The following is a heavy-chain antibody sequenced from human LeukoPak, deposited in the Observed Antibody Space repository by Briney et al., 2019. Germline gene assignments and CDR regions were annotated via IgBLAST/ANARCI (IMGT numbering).Heavy chain of an antibody. CDR2: ISAYNGNT. CDR1: GYTFTSYG. CDR3: ASHDILTSDAFDI. Sequence: ASVKVSCKASGYTFTSYGISWVRQAPGQGLEWMGWISAYNGNTNYAQKLQGRVTMTTDTSTSTAYMELRSLRSDDTALYYCASHDILTSDAFDIWGQGTMVTVSS. V-gene: IGHV1-18*01. D-gene: IGHD3-9*01. J-gene: IGHJ3*02.